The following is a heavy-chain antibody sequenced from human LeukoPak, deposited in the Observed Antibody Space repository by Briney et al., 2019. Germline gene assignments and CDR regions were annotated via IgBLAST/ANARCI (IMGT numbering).Heavy chain of an antibody. D-gene: IGHD3-10*01. Sequence: GGSLRLSCAASGFTFSSYSMNWVRQAPGKGLEWVSSISSSSSYIYYVDSVKGRSTISRDNAKNSLYLQMNSLRAEDTAAYYCARGYGSGSFYYYYMDVWGKGTTVTVSS. CDR3: ARGYGSGSFYYYYMDV. J-gene: IGHJ6*03. V-gene: IGHV3-21*01. CDR1: GFTFSSYS. CDR2: ISSSSSYI.